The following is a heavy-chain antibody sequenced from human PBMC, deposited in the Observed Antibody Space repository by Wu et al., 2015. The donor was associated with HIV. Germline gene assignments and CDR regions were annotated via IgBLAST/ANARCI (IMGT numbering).Heavy chain of an antibody. CDR2: MNPYSGNP. V-gene: IGHV1-8*01. CDR1: GYIFTSYD. CDR3: ARTRNYYFGMDV. Sequence: QVQLMQSGAEVKKPGASVKVSCKTSGYIFTSYDINWVRRAPGQGLEWMGWMNPYSGNPGYAQTLQGRVTMTRNVSTNTAYMELGSLRPDDTAEYYCARTRNYYFGMDVWGQGTTVTVSS. J-gene: IGHJ6*02. D-gene: IGHD3/OR15-3a*01.